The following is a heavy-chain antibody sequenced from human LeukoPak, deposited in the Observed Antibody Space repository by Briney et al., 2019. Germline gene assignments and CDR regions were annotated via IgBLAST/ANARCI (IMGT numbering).Heavy chain of an antibody. J-gene: IGHJ4*02. Sequence: GGSLRLSCAASGFTFSSYSMNWVRQAPGKGLVWVSRISGDGRSTSYADSVKGRFTISRDNAKNMLYLQMNSLRVDDTAVYYCARDAYYDYIWGSLGYWGQGTLVTVSS. D-gene: IGHD3-16*01. CDR1: GFTFSSYS. V-gene: IGHV3-74*01. CDR2: ISGDGRST. CDR3: ARDAYYDYIWGSLGY.